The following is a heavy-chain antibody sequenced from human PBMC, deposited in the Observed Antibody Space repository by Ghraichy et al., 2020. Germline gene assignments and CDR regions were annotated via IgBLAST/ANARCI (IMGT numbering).Heavy chain of an antibody. Sequence: SETLSLTCTVSGGSIRSGGYYWSWIRQHPGKGLEWIGYIYYSGSTNYNLYLKSRVTISVDTSKNQFSLKLSSVTAADTAVYYCARVVRREDYGDYDVLAPGGQGTLDTVPS. V-gene: IGHV4-31*03. CDR2: IYYSGST. CDR1: GGSIRSGGYY. CDR3: ARVVRREDYGDYDVLAP. D-gene: IGHD4-17*01. J-gene: IGHJ5*02.